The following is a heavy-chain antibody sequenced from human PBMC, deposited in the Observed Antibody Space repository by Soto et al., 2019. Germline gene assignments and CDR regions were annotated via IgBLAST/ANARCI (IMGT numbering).Heavy chain of an antibody. D-gene: IGHD2-2*02. CDR3: AKALRDIVVVPAAIYYFDY. V-gene: IGHV3-23*01. J-gene: IGHJ4*02. CDR1: GFTFSDAW. CDR2: ISGSGGST. Sequence: PGGSLRLSCAASGFTFSDAWMSWVRQAPGKGLEWVSAISGSGGSTYYADSVKGRFTISRDNSKNTLYLQMNSLRAEDTAVYYCAKALRDIVVVPAAIYYFDYWGQGTLVTVSS.